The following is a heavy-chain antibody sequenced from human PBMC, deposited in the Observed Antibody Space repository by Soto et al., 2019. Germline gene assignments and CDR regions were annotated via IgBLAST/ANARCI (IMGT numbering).Heavy chain of an antibody. Sequence: GASVKVSCKASGYTFTGYYMHWVRQAPGQGLEWMGWINPNSGGTNYAQKFQGRVTITADESTSTAYMELSSLRSEDTAVYYCASRLVLRFLESAEYFQHWGQGTLVTVSS. CDR1: GYTFTGYY. D-gene: IGHD3-3*01. V-gene: IGHV1-2*02. CDR3: ASRLVLRFLESAEYFQH. CDR2: INPNSGGT. J-gene: IGHJ1*01.